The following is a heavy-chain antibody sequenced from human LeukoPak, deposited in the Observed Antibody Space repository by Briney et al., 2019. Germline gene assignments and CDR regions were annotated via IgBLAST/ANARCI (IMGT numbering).Heavy chain of an antibody. CDR1: GGSFSGYY. CDR2: INHSGNT. J-gene: IGHJ4*02. CDR3: ATVQSRWIDY. V-gene: IGHV4-34*01. Sequence: SETLSLTCAVYGGSFSGYYWSWIRQPPGKGLEWIGEINHSGNTNYNPSLKSRVTISVDTSKTQFSLNLGSVTAADTAVYYCATVQSRWIDYWGQGTLVSVSS. D-gene: IGHD4-23*01.